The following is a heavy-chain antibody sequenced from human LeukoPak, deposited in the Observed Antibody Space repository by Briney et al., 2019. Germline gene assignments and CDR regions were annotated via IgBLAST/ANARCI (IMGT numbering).Heavy chain of an antibody. J-gene: IGHJ5*02. CDR2: ISYDGSNE. V-gene: IGHV3-30*04. CDR3: AKVRVTMVRGVPNWFDP. Sequence: PGGSLRLSCAASGFTFSSYVMHWVRQAPGKGLEWVAIISYDGSNEYYADSVKGRFTISRDNSKNTLYLQMNSLRAEDTAVYYCAKVRVTMVRGVPNWFDPWGQGTLVTVSS. D-gene: IGHD3-10*01. CDR1: GFTFSSYV.